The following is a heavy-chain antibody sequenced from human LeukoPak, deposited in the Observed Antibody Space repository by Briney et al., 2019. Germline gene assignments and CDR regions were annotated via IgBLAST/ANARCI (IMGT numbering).Heavy chain of an antibody. Sequence: GGSLRLSCTASGFTFGDYAMSWVRQAPGKGLGWVGFIRSKAYGGTTEYAASVKGRFTISRDDSKSIAYLQMNSLKTEDTAVYYCTRDEELLWFGELSYYFDYWGQGTLVTVPS. CDR2: IRSKAYGGTT. V-gene: IGHV3-49*04. CDR1: GFTFGDYA. CDR3: TRDEELLWFGELSYYFDY. J-gene: IGHJ4*02. D-gene: IGHD3-10*01.